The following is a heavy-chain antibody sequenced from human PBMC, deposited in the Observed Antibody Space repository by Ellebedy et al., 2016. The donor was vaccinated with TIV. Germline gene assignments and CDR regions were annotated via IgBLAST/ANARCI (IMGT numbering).Heavy chain of an antibody. CDR2: INHSGST. Sequence: SETLSLTXAVYGGSFSGYYWSWIRQPPGKGLEWIGEINHSGSTNYNPSLKSRVTISVDTSKNQFSLKLSSVTAADTAVYYCASSGSYGYYYYYYMDVWGKGTTVTVSS. CDR3: ASSGSYGYYYYYYMDV. V-gene: IGHV4-34*01. CDR1: GGSFSGYY. J-gene: IGHJ6*03. D-gene: IGHD1-26*01.